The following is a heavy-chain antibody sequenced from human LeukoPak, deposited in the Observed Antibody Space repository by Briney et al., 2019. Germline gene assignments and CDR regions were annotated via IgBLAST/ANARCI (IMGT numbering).Heavy chain of an antibody. Sequence: PGGSLRLSCAASGFTFSRYTMNWVRQAPGKGLELVSHISSSGSTIYYADSVKGRFTISRDNSKNSLYLQMNSLRAEDTAVYYCARYSSGWYGGLDYWGQGTLVTVSS. D-gene: IGHD6-19*01. CDR1: GFTFSRYT. V-gene: IGHV3-48*04. CDR3: ARYSSGWYGGLDY. CDR2: ISSSGSTI. J-gene: IGHJ4*02.